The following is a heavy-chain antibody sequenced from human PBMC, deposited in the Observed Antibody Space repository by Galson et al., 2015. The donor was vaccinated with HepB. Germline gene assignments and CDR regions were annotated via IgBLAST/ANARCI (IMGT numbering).Heavy chain of an antibody. Sequence: SVKVSCKASGGTFSSYAISWVRQAPGQGLEWMGGIIPIFGTANYAQKFQGRVTITADESTSTAYMELSSLRSEDTAVYYCARVQEHIAVVIAIKYYYYYMDVWGKGTTVTVSS. J-gene: IGHJ6*03. V-gene: IGHV1-69*13. CDR2: IIPIFGTA. D-gene: IGHD2-21*01. CDR3: ARVQEHIAVVIAIKYYYYYMDV. CDR1: GGTFSSYA.